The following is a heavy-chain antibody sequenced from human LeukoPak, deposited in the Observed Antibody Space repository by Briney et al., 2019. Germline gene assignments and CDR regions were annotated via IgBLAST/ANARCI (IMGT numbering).Heavy chain of an antibody. CDR3: ARDLWGQGYYFDY. CDR1: GGSISSYY. CDR2: IYYSGST. Sequence: PSETLSLTCTVSGGSISSYYWSWIRQPPGKGLEWIGYIYYSGSTYYNPSLKSRVTISVDTSKNQFSLKLSSVTAADTAVYYCARDLWGQGYYFDYWGQGTLVTVTS. J-gene: IGHJ4*02. D-gene: IGHD7-27*01. V-gene: IGHV4-59*12.